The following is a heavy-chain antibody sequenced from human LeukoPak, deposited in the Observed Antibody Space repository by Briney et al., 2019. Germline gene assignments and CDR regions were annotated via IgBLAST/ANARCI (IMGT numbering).Heavy chain of an antibody. CDR2: ISSSSSYI. Sequence: GGSLRLSRAASGFTFSSYSMNWVRQAPGKGLEWVSSISSSSSYIYYADSVKGRFTIYRDNAKNSLYLQMNSLRAEDTAVYYCAKDIGSYYDYWGQGILVTVSS. CDR1: GFTFSSYS. D-gene: IGHD3-10*01. V-gene: IGHV3-21*01. CDR3: AKDIGSYYDY. J-gene: IGHJ4*02.